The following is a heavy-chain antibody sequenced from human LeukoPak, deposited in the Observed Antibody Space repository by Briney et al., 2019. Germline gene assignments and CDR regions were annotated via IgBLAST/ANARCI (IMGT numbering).Heavy chain of an antibody. Sequence: GGSLRLSCVASGFTFSSYWMSWVRQAPGKGLEWVANIKQDGSEKYYVDSVRGRFTISRDNVKNSLYLQMNSLRAEDTAVYYCARVEHGDYDYWGQGTLVTVSS. CDR3: ARVEHGDYDY. CDR1: GFTFSSYW. CDR2: IKQDGSEK. J-gene: IGHJ4*02. D-gene: IGHD4-17*01. V-gene: IGHV3-7*01.